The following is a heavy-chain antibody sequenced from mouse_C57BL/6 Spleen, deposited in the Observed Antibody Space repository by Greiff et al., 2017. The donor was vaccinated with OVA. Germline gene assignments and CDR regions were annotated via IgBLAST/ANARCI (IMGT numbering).Heavy chain of an antibody. J-gene: IGHJ4*01. CDR1: GFTFSDYG. Sequence: EVKLMESGGGLVQPGGSLKLSCAASGFTFSDYGMAWVRQAPRKGPEWVAFISNLAYSIYYADTVTGRFTISRENAKNTLYLEMSSLRSEDTAMYYCARQGITTRYAMDYWGQGTSVTVSS. CDR3: ARQGITTRYAMDY. V-gene: IGHV5-15*01. CDR2: ISNLAYSI. D-gene: IGHD2-4*01.